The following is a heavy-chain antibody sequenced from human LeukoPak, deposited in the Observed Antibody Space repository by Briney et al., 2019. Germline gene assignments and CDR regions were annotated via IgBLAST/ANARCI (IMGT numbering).Heavy chain of an antibody. D-gene: IGHD6-19*01. CDR3: VAVAGGNWFDP. V-gene: IGHV4-34*01. CDR1: GGSFSGYY. J-gene: IGHJ5*02. Sequence: SETLSLTCAVYGGSFSGYYWSWTRQPPGKGLEWLGEINHSGSTNYNPSLKSRVTISVDTSKNQFSLKLSSVTAADTAVYYCVAVAGGNWFDPWGQGTLVTVSS. CDR2: INHSGST.